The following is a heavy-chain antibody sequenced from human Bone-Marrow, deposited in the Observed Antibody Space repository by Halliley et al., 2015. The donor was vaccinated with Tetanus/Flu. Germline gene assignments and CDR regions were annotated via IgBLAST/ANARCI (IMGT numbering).Heavy chain of an antibody. CDR3: ARRVSGTTHGMDV. Sequence: TLSLTCTVSGGSITSYYWSWIRQPPGKGLDWIGYINDSGNTDYNPSLKSRVTISVDTSKNQFSLKLNSVTAADTAVYYCARRVSGTTHGMDVWGQGTTVPVSS. J-gene: IGHJ6*02. D-gene: IGHD1-7*01. V-gene: IGHV4-59*08. CDR2: INDSGNT. CDR1: GGSITSYY.